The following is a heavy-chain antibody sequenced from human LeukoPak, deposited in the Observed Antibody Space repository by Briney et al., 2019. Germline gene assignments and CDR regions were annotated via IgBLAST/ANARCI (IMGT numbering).Heavy chain of an antibody. V-gene: IGHV3-66*01. CDR1: GFSVNTNY. D-gene: IGHD3-9*01. CDR3: ARGTTSDDIIEDAFDI. CDR2: LYSGGGA. J-gene: IGHJ3*02. Sequence: GGSLRLSCAASGFSVNTNYMTWVRQAPGKGLEWVSVLYSGGGAYYADSVKDRFTISRDYSQNTLLLQMNSLRAEDTALYYCARGTTSDDIIEDAFDIWGQGTMVAVSS.